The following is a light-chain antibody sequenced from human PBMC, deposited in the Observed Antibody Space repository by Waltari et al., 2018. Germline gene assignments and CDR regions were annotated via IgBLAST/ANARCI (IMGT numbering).Light chain of an antibody. Sequence: ELVLTQSPGTLSLSTGERATLSCRASQSVSSSYLAWYQQKPGQAPRVLIHGASNRATGIPDRFSGSGSGTDFTLTISRLEPEDFAVYYCQQYGSSPWTFGQGTKVEIK. CDR1: QSVSSSY. J-gene: IGKJ1*01. CDR2: GAS. CDR3: QQYGSSPWT. V-gene: IGKV3-20*01.